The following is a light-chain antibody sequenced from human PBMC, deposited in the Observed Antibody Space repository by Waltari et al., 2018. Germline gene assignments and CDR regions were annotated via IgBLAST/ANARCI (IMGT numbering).Light chain of an antibody. Sequence: QSALTQPAPVSGSPGQTLTLPCPGTSSDVGGYNYVSWYQPHPGKAPKLMIYEVSNRPSGVSNRFSGSKSGNTASLTISGLQAEDEADYYCSSYTSSSTLFGGGTKLTVL. CDR2: EVS. V-gene: IGLV2-14*01. CDR1: SSDVGGYNY. J-gene: IGLJ2*01. CDR3: SSYTSSSTL.